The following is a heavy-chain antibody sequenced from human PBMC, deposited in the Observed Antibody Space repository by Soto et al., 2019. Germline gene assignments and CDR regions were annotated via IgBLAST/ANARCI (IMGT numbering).Heavy chain of an antibody. CDR2: ISAYNGNT. D-gene: IGHD3-10*01. Sequence: GASVKVSCKASGYTFTSYGISWVRQAPGQGLEWMGWISAYNGNTNYAQKLQGRVTMTTDTSTSTAYMELRSLRSDDTAVYYCAGGSRAHDGSGSYYNNFDYWGQGTLVTVSS. V-gene: IGHV1-18*01. CDR3: AGGSRAHDGSGSYYNNFDY. J-gene: IGHJ4*02. CDR1: GYTFTSYG.